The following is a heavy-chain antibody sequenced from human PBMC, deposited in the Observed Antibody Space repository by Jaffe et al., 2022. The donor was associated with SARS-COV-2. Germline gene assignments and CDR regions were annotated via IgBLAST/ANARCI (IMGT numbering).Heavy chain of an antibody. CDR2: ISYDGSNK. CDR1: GFTFSSYG. V-gene: IGHV3-30*18. Sequence: QVQLVESGGGVVQPGRSLRLSCAASGFTFSSYGMHWVRQAPGKGLEWVAVISYDGSNKYYADSVKGRFTISRDNSKNTLYLQMNSLRAEDTAVYYCAKARSVRSRSEFDYWGQGTLVTVSS. J-gene: IGHJ4*02. CDR3: AKARSVRSRSEFDY. D-gene: IGHD3-10*01.